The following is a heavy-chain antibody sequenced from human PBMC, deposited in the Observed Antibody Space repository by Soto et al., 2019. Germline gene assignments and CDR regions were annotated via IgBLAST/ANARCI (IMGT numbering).Heavy chain of an antibody. V-gene: IGHV3-33*01. Sequence: GGSLRLSCAASGFTFSSYGMHWVRQAPGKGLEWVAVIWYDGNNKYYADSVKGRFTISRDNSKNTLYLQMNSLRAEDTAVYYCARDIVVVPATRPCYGMDVWGQGTTVTVSS. CDR1: GFTFSSYG. CDR3: ARDIVVVPATRPCYGMDV. CDR2: IWYDGNNK. D-gene: IGHD2-2*01. J-gene: IGHJ6*02.